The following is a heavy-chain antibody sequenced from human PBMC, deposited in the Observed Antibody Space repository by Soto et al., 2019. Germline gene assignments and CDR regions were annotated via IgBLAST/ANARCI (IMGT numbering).Heavy chain of an antibody. D-gene: IGHD6-6*01. CDR3: ARDGLSSSSSFDY. J-gene: IGHJ4*02. V-gene: IGHV5-51*01. CDR1: GYSFTDYW. CDR2: IYPGDSDT. Sequence: PGESLKISCKASGYSFTDYWIGWVRQMPGKGLEWMGIIYPGDSDTKYSPSFQGQVTMSADKSISTAYLQWNSLKASDTAMYYCARDGLSSSSSFDYWGQGTLVTAPQ.